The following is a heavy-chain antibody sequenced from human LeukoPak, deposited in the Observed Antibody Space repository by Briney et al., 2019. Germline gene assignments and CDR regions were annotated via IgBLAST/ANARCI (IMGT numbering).Heavy chain of an antibody. V-gene: IGHV1-2*02. Sequence: ASVKVSCKASGYTFTDYFMHWVRQAPGQGLEWMGWSNPNSGGTNYAQKFQGRVTMTRDTSISTAYMELSSLRSDDTAVYYCARDGLSRGGYDYRGYYFDYWGQGTLVTVSS. CDR3: ARDGLSRGGYDYRGYYFDY. CDR2: SNPNSGGT. J-gene: IGHJ4*02. CDR1: GYTFTDYF. D-gene: IGHD5-12*01.